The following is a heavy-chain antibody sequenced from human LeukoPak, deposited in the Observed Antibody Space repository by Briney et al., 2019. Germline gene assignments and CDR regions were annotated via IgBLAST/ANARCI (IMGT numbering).Heavy chain of an antibody. CDR3: ARLYFGESFYDY. J-gene: IGHJ4*01. V-gene: IGHV2-26*01. D-gene: IGHD3-10*01. Sequence: ESGPTLVNPTETLTLTCTVSGLSLNNARLGISWIRRPPGKALEWLAHIFSNDEKSYSPSLKTRLTISKDTSKSQVLLSMTNMDPVDTGTYFCARLYFGESFYDYWGHGTLVSVSS. CDR1: GLSLNNARLG. CDR2: IFSNDEK.